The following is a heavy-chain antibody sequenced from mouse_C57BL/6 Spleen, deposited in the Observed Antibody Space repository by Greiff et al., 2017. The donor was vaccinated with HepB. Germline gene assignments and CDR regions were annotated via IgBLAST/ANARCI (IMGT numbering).Heavy chain of an antibody. Sequence: EVQLVESGGGLVKPGGSLKLSCAASGFTFSSYAMSWVRQTPEKRLEWVATISDGGSYTYYPDNVKGRFTISRDNAKNNLYLQMSHLKSEDTAMYYCARDRGYYGSSYDAMDYWGQGTSVTVSS. D-gene: IGHD1-1*01. J-gene: IGHJ4*01. CDR2: ISDGGSYT. V-gene: IGHV5-4*01. CDR1: GFTFSSYA. CDR3: ARDRGYYGSSYDAMDY.